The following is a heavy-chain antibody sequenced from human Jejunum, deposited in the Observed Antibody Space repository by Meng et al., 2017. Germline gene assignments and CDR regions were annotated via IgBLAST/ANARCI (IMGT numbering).Heavy chain of an antibody. J-gene: IGHJ4*02. CDR1: GTFTSSSCR. D-gene: IGHD3-10*01. CDR3: ARGVLEGYFDY. Sequence: QARVQEAGLGQVTPSGTRSFTGSVSGTFTSSSCRWHWGGQALGRGREWIGDFWHSGTTYYKPCLTSRLIRSIDHSNNRFSLELGAATAADTAVYYGARGVLEGYFDYWGQEALVTVSS. V-gene: IGHV4-4*02. CDR2: FWHSGTT.